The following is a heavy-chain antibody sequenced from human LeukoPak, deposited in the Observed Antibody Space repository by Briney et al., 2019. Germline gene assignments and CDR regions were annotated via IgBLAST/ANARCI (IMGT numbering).Heavy chain of an antibody. CDR3: ARAWGAATLPGP. V-gene: IGHV1-46*01. CDR1: GYTLTSYY. Sequence: ASVKVSCKASGYTLTSYYMHWVRQAPGQGLEWMGIINPSGGSTSYAQKFQGRVTMTRDTSTSTVYMELSSLRSEDTAVYYCARAWGAATLPGPWGQGTLVTVSS. J-gene: IGHJ5*02. CDR2: INPSGGST. D-gene: IGHD2-15*01.